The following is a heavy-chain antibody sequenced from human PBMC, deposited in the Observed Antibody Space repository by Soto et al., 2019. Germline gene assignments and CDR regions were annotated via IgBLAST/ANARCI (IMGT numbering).Heavy chain of an antibody. J-gene: IGHJ3*02. V-gene: IGHV4-59*01. Sequence: SETLSLTCTVSGGSISSYYWSWIRQPPGKGLEWIGYIYYSGSTNYNPSLKSRVTISVDTSKNQFSLKLSSVTAADTAVYYCARATREDFWSGDDAFDIWGQGTMVTVSS. CDR2: IYYSGST. CDR1: GGSISSYY. D-gene: IGHD3-3*01. CDR3: ARATREDFWSGDDAFDI.